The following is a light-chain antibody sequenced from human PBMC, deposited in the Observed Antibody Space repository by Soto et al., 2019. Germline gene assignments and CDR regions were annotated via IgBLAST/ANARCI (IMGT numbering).Light chain of an antibody. V-gene: IGKV3-11*01. CDR1: QTLSTNS. J-gene: IGKJ5*01. Sequence: EIVFPGAPGTLSCAPGEMATLSCRVSQTLSTNSLAWYQQRPGQTPRLLIYDASNRATGIPARFSGGGSGTDFTLTISSLEPEDFAVYYCQQRSNWPITFGQGTRLEIK. CDR3: QQRSNWPIT. CDR2: DAS.